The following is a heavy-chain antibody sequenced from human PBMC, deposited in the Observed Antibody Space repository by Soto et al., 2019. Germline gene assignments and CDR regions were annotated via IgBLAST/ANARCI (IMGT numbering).Heavy chain of an antibody. V-gene: IGHV1-69*01. CDR3: ARTLDGYYDSSGYQKPIDY. D-gene: IGHD3-22*01. J-gene: IGHJ4*02. CDR1: GGTFSSYA. Sequence: QVQLVQSGAEVKKPGSSVKVSCKASGGTFSSYAISWVRQAPGQGLEWMGGIIPIFGTANYAQKFQGRVTITADESTSTAYMELSSLRSEDTAVYYCARTLDGYYDSSGYQKPIDYWGQGTLVTVSS. CDR2: IIPIFGTA.